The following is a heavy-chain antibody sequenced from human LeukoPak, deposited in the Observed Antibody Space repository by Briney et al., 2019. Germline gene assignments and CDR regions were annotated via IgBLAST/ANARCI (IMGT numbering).Heavy chain of an antibody. D-gene: IGHD1-26*01. CDR1: GFTFTTYW. CDR2: IKAKAHGGTI. CDR3: TTDGVGVEGATYDN. Sequence: GGSLRLSCAASGFTFTTYWMTWVRQAPGKGLEWVGRIKAKAHGGTIEYAAPVKGRFTISRDDSKNTLYLQMNSLKTEDTAVYYCTTDGVGVEGATYDNWGQGTLVSVSS. V-gene: IGHV3-15*01. J-gene: IGHJ4*02.